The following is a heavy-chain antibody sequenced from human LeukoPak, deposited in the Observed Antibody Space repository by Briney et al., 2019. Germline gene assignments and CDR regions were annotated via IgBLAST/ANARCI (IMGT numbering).Heavy chain of an antibody. D-gene: IGHD3-22*01. J-gene: IGHJ4*02. CDR3: ARGSIYYGDSSAYFDY. CDR1: SESFSGYF. Sequence: PSETLSLTCGVYSESFSGYFWTYIRQPPGGGLEWIGDINHRGSTNYNPSLKSRVTISVDTSKNQFSLRLTSVTAADTAVYYCARGSIYYGDSSAYFDYWGRGSLVTVSS. V-gene: IGHV4-34*01. CDR2: INHRGST.